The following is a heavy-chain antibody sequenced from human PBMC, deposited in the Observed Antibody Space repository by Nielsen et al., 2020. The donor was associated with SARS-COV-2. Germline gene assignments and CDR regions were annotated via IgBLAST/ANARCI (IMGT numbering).Heavy chain of an antibody. CDR2: ISANNGNT. CDR1: GYTFTSYG. Sequence: ASVKVSCKASGYTFTSYGISWVRQAPGQGLEWVGWISANNGNTNYAQKFRGRVTMTTDTSTSTAYTELRSLRSDDTAIYYCARDQWLVHYFDYWGQGTLVTVSS. J-gene: IGHJ4*02. CDR3: ARDQWLVHYFDY. V-gene: IGHV1-18*01. D-gene: IGHD6-19*01.